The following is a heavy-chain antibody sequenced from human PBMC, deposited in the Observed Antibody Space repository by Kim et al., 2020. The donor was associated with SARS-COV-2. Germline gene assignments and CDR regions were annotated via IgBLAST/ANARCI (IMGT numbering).Heavy chain of an antibody. CDR2: INRDSSYR. CDR1: GFTFSDYY. CDR3: ANVAVGI. V-gene: IGHV3-11*06. Sequence: GGSLRLSCATSGFTFSDYYMSWIRQAPGKGLEWVSYINRDSSYRNYADSVKGRFIISRDNAKNSLYLELNSLRVEDTAVYYCANVAVGIWGQGTVVTVS. J-gene: IGHJ3*02. D-gene: IGHD6-19*01.